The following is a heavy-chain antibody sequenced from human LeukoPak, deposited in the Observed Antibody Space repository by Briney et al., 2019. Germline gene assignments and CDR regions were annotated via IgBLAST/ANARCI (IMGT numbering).Heavy chain of an antibody. J-gene: IGHJ4*02. D-gene: IGHD6-6*01. CDR1: GGTFSSYA. V-gene: IGHV1-69*13. CDR2: IIPIFGTA. CDR3: ARPGPSGSSSYYFDY. Sequence: GASVKVSCKASGGTFSSYAISWVRQAPGQGLEWMGGIIPIFGTANYAQKFQGRVTITADGSTSTAYMELSSLRSEDTAVYYCARPGPSGSSSYYFDYWGQGTLVTVSS.